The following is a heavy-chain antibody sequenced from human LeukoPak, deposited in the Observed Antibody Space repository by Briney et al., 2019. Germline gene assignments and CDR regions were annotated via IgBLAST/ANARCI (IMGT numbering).Heavy chain of an antibody. Sequence: GASVKVSCKASGYTFTSYDINWVRQATGQGLEWMGWMNPNSGNTGYAQKFQGRVTITRNTSISTAYMELSSLRSEDTAVYYCARAGHRITIFGVAPANYMDVWGKGTTVTVSS. CDR2: MNPNSGNT. D-gene: IGHD3-3*01. CDR1: GYTFTSYD. V-gene: IGHV1-8*03. J-gene: IGHJ6*03. CDR3: ARAGHRITIFGVAPANYMDV.